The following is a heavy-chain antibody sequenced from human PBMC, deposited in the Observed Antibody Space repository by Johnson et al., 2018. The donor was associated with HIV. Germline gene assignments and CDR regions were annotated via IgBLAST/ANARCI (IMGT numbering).Heavy chain of an antibody. Sequence: QVQLVESGGGVVQPGRSLRLSCGGSGFTFRNYDLHWVRQAPGKGLEWVAVILYDGTKNYYPDSEKGRFTMSRDNSKNTLYLQMNSLRAEDTAVYYCAKTYSEGEVRDAFDIWGQGTVVTVSS. D-gene: IGHD2-21*01. CDR3: AKTYSEGEVRDAFDI. J-gene: IGHJ3*02. V-gene: IGHV3-30*18. CDR1: GFTFRNYD. CDR2: ILYDGTKN.